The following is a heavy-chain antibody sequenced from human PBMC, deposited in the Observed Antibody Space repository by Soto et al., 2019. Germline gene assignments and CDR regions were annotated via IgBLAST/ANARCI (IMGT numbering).Heavy chain of an antibody. CDR3: ARHLRGLGYMDV. J-gene: IGHJ6*03. CDR1: GYSFTSQW. V-gene: IGHV5-51*01. D-gene: IGHD6-19*01. CDR2: VFPGDSDT. Sequence: GESLKISCKASGYSFTSQWIGWVRQMPGKGLEWVGIVFPGDSDTKYSPSLQGQVTISADKSTSTAYLQWSTLKASDTAIYYCARHLRGLGYMDVWGKGTTVTVSS.